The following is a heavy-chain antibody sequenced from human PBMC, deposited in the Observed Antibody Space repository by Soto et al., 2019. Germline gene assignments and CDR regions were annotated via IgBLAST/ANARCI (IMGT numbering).Heavy chain of an antibody. J-gene: IGHJ4*02. CDR3: GKDQWEFHGGLDY. CDR1: GFTFSRYG. V-gene: IGHV3-30*18. Sequence: QVQLVESGGGVVQPGRSLRLSCAVSGFTFSRYGMHWVRQAPGKGLEWVAGISYDGSNTYHVDSAKGRFTVSRDNSKNTLYLQMNSLRDEDPAVYYCGKDQWEFHGGLDYWGQGALVTVSS. CDR2: ISYDGSNT. D-gene: IGHD1-26*01.